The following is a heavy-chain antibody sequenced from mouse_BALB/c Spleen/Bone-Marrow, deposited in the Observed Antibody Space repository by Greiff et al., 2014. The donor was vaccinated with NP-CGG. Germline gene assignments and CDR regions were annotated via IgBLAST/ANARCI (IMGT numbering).Heavy chain of an antibody. J-gene: IGHJ3*01. Sequence: VQLKESGPGPVKPSQSLSLTCSVTGYSITSGYYWNWIRQFPGNKLEWMGYISYDGSNNYNPSLKNRISITRDTSKNQFFLKLNSVTTEDTATYYCAIYYRYDGALFAYWGQGTLVTVSA. CDR2: ISYDGSN. D-gene: IGHD2-14*01. CDR1: GYSITSGYY. V-gene: IGHV3-6*02. CDR3: AIYYRYDGALFAY.